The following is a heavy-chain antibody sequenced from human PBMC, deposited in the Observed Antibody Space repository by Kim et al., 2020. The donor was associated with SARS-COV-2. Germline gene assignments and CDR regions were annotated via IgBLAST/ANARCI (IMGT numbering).Heavy chain of an antibody. D-gene: IGHD6-19*01. Sequence: GGSLRLSCAASGFTFSSYGMHWVRQAPGKGLEWVAVIWYDGSKKLYSDSEKGRFTISRDNSKNKLFLQMNSLRAEDTAVYYCARDLLEYSSGFDYWYFDL. CDR2: IWYDGSKK. CDR3: ARDLLEYSSGFDYWYFDL. J-gene: IGHJ2*01. V-gene: IGHV3-33*01. CDR1: GFTFSSYG.